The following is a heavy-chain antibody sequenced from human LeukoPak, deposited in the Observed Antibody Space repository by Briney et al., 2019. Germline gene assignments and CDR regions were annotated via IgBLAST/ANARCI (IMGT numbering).Heavy chain of an antibody. CDR1: GFTFSTFG. D-gene: IGHD1-26*01. CDR3: AKVFFSGSYYAASDY. Sequence: GGSLRLSCAASGFTFSTFGMHWVRQAPGRGLEWVAVISYDGSNKYYADSVKGRFTISRDNSKNTLYLQMNSLGAEDTAVYYCAKVFFSGSYYAASDYWGQGTLVTVSS. CDR2: ISYDGSNK. V-gene: IGHV3-30*18. J-gene: IGHJ4*02.